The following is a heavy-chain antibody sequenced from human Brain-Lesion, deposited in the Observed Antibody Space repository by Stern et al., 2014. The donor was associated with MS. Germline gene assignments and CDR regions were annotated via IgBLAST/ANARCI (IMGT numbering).Heavy chain of an antibody. CDR3: GRVVPGFQYYATDV. V-gene: IGHV4-61*02. CDR2: IFNSGST. D-gene: IGHD2-2*01. Sequence: QVQLVQSGPGLVKPSQTLSLSCTVSGGSISSGGYYWSWIRQPAGTGLEWIGRIFNSGSTSYNPSPKSRVTISIDTSKNQFSLRLNSMTAADTAVYARGRVVPGFQYYATDVWGQGTTVIVSS. CDR1: GGSISSGGYY. J-gene: IGHJ6*02.